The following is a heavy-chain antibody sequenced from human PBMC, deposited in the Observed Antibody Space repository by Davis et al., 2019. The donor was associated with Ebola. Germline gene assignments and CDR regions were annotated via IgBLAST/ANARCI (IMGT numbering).Heavy chain of an antibody. J-gene: IGHJ4*02. CDR2: INHSGST. V-gene: IGHV4-34*01. CDR3: ARRSAQQLVLGPFDY. Sequence: SETLSLTCAVYGGSFSGYYWSWIRQPPGKGLEWIGEINHSGSTNYNPSLKSRVTISVDTSKNQFSLKLSSVTAADTAVYYCARRSAQQLVLGPFDYWGQGTLVTVSS. D-gene: IGHD6-13*01. CDR1: GGSFSGYY.